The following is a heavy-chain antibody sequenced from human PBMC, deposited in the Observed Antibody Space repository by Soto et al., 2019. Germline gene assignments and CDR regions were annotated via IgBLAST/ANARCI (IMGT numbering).Heavy chain of an antibody. CDR3: ARAYGGYADY. V-gene: IGHV4-28*03. CDR1: GYSISSSNW. J-gene: IGHJ4*02. Sequence: SETLSLTCAVSGYSISSSNWWGWIRQPPGKGLEWIGYIYYSGTTYYNPSLKSRATMSVDTSKNQFSLKLTSVTAVDTAVYYCARAYGGYADYWGQGALVT. D-gene: IGHD5-12*01. CDR2: IYYSGTT.